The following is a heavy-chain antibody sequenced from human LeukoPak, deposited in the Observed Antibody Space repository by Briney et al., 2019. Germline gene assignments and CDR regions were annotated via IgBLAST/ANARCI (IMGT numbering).Heavy chain of an antibody. J-gene: IGHJ1*01. CDR2: IKEDGSTE. D-gene: IGHD5-12*01. CDR3: ARDSPGYGAYVS. Sequence: GGSLRLSCAASGFTFSTYWMTWARQAPGKGLEWVANIKEDGSTEYYVDSVKGRFTISRDNAKNSLYLQMDSLTAEDTAVYYCARDSPGYGAYVSWGQGTLVSVSS. V-gene: IGHV3-7*01. CDR1: GFTFSTYW.